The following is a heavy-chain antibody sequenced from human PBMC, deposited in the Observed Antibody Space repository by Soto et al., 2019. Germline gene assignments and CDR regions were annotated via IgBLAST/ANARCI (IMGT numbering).Heavy chain of an antibody. CDR3: ARDEASSSSGWFDP. CDR1: GASIGSYY. J-gene: IGHJ5*02. D-gene: IGHD6-6*01. V-gene: IGHV4-4*07. CDR2: IYTNGRT. Sequence: PSETLSLTCTVSGASIGSYYWSWIRQPAGKGLEWIGRIYTNGRTNYNPSLESRVSMSVDTSKNQVSLKLSSVTAADTAVYYCARDEASSSSGWFDPWGQGTLVTVSS.